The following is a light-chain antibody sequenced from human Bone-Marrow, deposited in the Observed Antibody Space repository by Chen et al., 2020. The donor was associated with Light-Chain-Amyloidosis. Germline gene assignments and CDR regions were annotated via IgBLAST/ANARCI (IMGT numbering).Light chain of an antibody. Sequence: QSALTQPPSASGSPGQSITISCPGTSSDVGAYNYVSWYQQHPGKAPKLMIYEVNKRPSGVPDRFSGSKSGNTASLTVSGLQAEDEADYYCTSYAGGHTLPIFGVGTSLTVL. V-gene: IGLV2-8*01. CDR3: TSYAGGHTLPI. J-gene: IGLJ2*01. CDR2: EVN. CDR1: SSDVGAYNY.